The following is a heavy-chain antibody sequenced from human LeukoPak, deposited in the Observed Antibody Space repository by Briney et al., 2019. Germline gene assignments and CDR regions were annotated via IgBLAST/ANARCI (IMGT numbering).Heavy chain of an antibody. J-gene: IGHJ6*03. CDR1: GVSISSSSYY. D-gene: IGHD5-24*01. CDR3: ARVRREIEMATIQGYYYYMDV. Sequence: PSETLSLTCTVSGVSISSSSYYWGWIRQPPGKGLEWIGSIYYSGSTYYNPSLKSRVTISVDTSKNQFSLKLSSVTAADTAVYYCARVRREIEMATIQGYYYYMDVWGKGTTVTVSS. CDR2: IYYSGST. V-gene: IGHV4-39*07.